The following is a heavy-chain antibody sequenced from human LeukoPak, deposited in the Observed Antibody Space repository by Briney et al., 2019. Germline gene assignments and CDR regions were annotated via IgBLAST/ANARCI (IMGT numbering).Heavy chain of an antibody. CDR3: AREEEVTRIFDY. Sequence: PQTLSLTCTVSGGSISSGDYYWSWIRQPPGKGLEWIGYIYYSGSTYYNPSLKSRVTISVDTSKNQFSLKLSSVTAADTAVYYCAREEEVTRIFDYWGQGTLVTVSS. CDR2: IYYSGST. CDR1: GGSISSGDYY. J-gene: IGHJ4*02. V-gene: IGHV4-30-4*08. D-gene: IGHD4-11*01.